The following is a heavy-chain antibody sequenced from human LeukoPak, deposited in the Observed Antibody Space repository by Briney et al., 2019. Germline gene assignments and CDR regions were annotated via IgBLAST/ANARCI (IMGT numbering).Heavy chain of an antibody. J-gene: IGHJ4*02. D-gene: IGHD3-10*01. CDR3: GRVGAYYGSGSYSDY. V-gene: IGHV3-21*01. CDR2: ISSSSSYI. CDR1: GFTFSSYS. Sequence: GGSLRLSCAASGFTFSSYSMNWVRQAPGRGLEWVSSISSSSSYIYYADSVKGRFTISRDNAKNSLYLQMNSLRAEDTAVYYCGRVGAYYGSGSYSDYWGQGTLVTVSS.